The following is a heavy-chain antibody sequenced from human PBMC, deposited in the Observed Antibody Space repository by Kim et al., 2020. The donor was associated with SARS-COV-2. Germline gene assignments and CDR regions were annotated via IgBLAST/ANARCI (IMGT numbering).Heavy chain of an antibody. CDR2: INHSGST. CDR3: ARAGRGIQLWPRGYYGMDV. CDR1: GGSFSGYY. D-gene: IGHD5-18*01. Sequence: SETLSLTCAVYGGSFSGYYWSWIRQPPGKGLEWIGEINHSGSTNYNPSLKSRVTISVDTSKNQFSLKLSSVTAADTAVYYCARAGRGIQLWPRGYYGMDVWGQGTTVTVSS. V-gene: IGHV4-34*01. J-gene: IGHJ6*02.